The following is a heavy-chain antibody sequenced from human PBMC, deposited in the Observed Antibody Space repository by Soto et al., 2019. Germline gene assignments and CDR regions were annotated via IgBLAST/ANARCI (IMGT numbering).Heavy chain of an antibody. V-gene: IGHV3-30*18. CDR3: AKDRGIVATTQFDY. Sequence: GGSLRLSCAASGFTFSSYGMHWVRQAPGKGLEWVAVISYDGSNKYYADSVKGRFTISRDNSKNTLYLQMNSLRAEDTAVYYCAKDRGIVATTQFDYWGQGTLVTVSS. J-gene: IGHJ4*02. D-gene: IGHD5-12*01. CDR2: ISYDGSNK. CDR1: GFTFSSYG.